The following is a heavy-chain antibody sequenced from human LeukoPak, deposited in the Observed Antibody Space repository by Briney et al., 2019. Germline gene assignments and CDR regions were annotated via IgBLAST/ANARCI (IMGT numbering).Heavy chain of an antibody. CDR2: ISTSSRYI. CDR1: GFTFSDSG. CDR3: ARGHTLSAFDY. Sequence: GGSLTLSCAAYGFTFSDSGINWVRQAPGKGLEWVSFISTSSRYIYFADSMRGRFTISRDNAKHLVYLQMNSLRAEDTGVYYCARGHTLSAFDYGGQGTVVTVSS. V-gene: IGHV3-21*01. D-gene: IGHD1-26*01. J-gene: IGHJ4*02.